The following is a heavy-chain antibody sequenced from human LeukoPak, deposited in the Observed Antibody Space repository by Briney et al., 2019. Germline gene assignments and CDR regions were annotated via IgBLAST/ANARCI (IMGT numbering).Heavy chain of an antibody. D-gene: IGHD1-14*01. CDR2: IYYSGST. CDR3: ARVTGALGY. CDR1: GGSISSYY. V-gene: IGHV4-59*01. Sequence: SETLSLTCTVSGGSISSYYWSWIRQPPGKGLEWIGYIYYSGSTNYNPSLKSRVTISVDTSKNQFSLKLSSVTAADTAVYYCARVTGALGYWGQGTLVTVSS. J-gene: IGHJ4*02.